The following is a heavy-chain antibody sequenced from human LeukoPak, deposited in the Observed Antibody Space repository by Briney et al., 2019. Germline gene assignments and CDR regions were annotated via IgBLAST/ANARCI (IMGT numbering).Heavy chain of an antibody. D-gene: IGHD1-1*01. Sequence: GGSLRLSCAASGFSLSNYWMNWARQVPGKGLVGVAHISADGTNTGYVDSVKGRFTISKDNAKNTLFLQMNSLRAEDTAVYYCVRDGALEVPYDCWGQGTLVTVSS. CDR2: ISADGTNT. CDR1: GFSLSNYW. J-gene: IGHJ4*02. V-gene: IGHV3-74*01. CDR3: VRDGALEVPYDC.